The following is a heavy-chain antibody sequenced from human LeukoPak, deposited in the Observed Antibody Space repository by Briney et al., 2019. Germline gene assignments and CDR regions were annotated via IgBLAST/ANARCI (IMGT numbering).Heavy chain of an antibody. CDR3: ARGHDESNWFDP. D-gene: IGHD1-1*01. J-gene: IGHJ5*02. CDR2: MNPNSGNT. CDR1: GYTFTSYD. Sequence: GASVKVSCKASGYTFTSYDINWVRQAPGQGLKWMGWMNPNSGNTGYAQKFQGRVTMTRNTSISTAYMELSSLRSEDTAVYYCARGHDESNWFDPWGQGTLVTVSS. V-gene: IGHV1-8*01.